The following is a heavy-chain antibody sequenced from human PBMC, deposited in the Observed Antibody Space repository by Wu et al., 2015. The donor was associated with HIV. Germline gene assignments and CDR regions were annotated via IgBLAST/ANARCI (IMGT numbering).Heavy chain of an antibody. J-gene: IGHJ6*02. CDR1: GAGFTSYA. Sequence: QAQLVQSGAEVKKPGSSVKVTCKASGAGFTSYAVSWVRQAPGQGLEWMGGINPLFGTTKHGQKFQDRVRFTTDESKTTAYMELSSLRSEDSAVYYCAINTDSVATSLYSLGVWGPGTAVTVSS. CDR2: INPLFGTT. CDR3: AINTDSVATSLYSLGV. V-gene: IGHV1-69*05. D-gene: IGHD5-12*01.